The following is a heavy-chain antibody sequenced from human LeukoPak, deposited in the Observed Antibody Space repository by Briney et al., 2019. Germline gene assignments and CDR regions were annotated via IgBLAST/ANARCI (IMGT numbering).Heavy chain of an antibody. CDR3: AKESRREPPDY. CDR1: GFTFSSYG. V-gene: IGHV3-30*02. CDR2: IRYDGGNK. J-gene: IGHJ4*02. Sequence: GGSLRLSCAASGFTFSSYGMHWVRQAPGKGLEWVAFIRYDGGNKYYADSVKGRFTISRDNSKNTLYLQMNSLRAEDTAVYYCAKESRREPPDYWGQGTLVTVSS. D-gene: IGHD1-26*01.